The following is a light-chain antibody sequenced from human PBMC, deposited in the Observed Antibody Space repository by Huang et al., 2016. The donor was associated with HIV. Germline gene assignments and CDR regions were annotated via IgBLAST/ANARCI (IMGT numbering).Light chain of an antibody. V-gene: IGKV3-11*01. CDR2: GAS. J-gene: IGKJ1*01. CDR3: QQRNNWPPWT. Sequence: EIVLTQSPATLSLSPGEGATLSCRASQSIGSYLAWYQQRPGQAPRLLIYGASVRAPGIPARFSGRGSGTDFTLTISSLEPEDFAVYYCQQRNNWPPWTFGQGTKVELK. CDR1: QSIGSY.